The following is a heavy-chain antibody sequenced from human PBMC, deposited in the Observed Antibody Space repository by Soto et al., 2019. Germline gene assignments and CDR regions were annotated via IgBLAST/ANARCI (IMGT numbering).Heavy chain of an antibody. Sequence: WGSLRVSCATSVFTVSINYMSWVRQAPGKGLEWVSVIYSGGSTYYADSVRGRFTISRDNSKNTLYLQMKSLRAEDTAVYYCARDPPETRHGMDVWGHGTTVTVSS. CDR2: IYSGGST. J-gene: IGHJ6*01. V-gene: IGHV3-53*01. CDR3: ARDPPETRHGMDV. CDR1: VFTVSINY.